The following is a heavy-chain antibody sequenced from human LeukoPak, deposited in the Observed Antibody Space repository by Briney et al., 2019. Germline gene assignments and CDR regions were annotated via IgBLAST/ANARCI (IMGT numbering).Heavy chain of an antibody. V-gene: IGHV4-59*08. Sequence: ETLSLTCTVSGGSTSSDCWSWIRQSPGKGLEWVGYVYNSGDTGKNPSLKSRVTILLDTSKNQCSLKLTSVSAADTAVYYCARLKLGAYFDLWGRGTLVTVSS. CDR1: GGSTSSDC. CDR3: ARLKLGAYFDL. D-gene: IGHD3-16*01. CDR2: VYNSGDT. J-gene: IGHJ2*01.